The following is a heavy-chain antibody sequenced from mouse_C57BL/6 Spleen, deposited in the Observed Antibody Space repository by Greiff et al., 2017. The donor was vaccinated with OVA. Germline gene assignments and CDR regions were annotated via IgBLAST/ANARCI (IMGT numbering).Heavy chain of an antibody. CDR2: IYPGSGCT. J-gene: IGHJ3*01. CDR1: GYTFTSYW. D-gene: IGHD2-1*01. CDR3: ARREIDGNYPSAWFAY. Sequence: VQLQQPGAELVKPGASVKMSCKASGYTFTSYWITWVKQRPGQGLEWIGDIYPGSGCTNYNQKFKSKATLTVDTSSSTAYMQLSSLTSEDSAVYYCARREIDGNYPSAWFAYWGQGTLVTVSA. V-gene: IGHV1-55*01.